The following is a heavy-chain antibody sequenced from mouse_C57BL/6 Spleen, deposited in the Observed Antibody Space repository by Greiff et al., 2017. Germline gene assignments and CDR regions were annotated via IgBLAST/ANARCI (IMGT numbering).Heavy chain of an antibody. CDR3: ERGATVVAPYYFDY. CDR2: IYPSDSYT. CDR1: GYTFTSYW. Sequence: QVHVKQPGAELVMPGASVKLSCKASGYTFTSYWMHWVKQRPGQGLEWIGEIYPSDSYTNYNQKFKGKSTLTVDKSSSTAYMQLSSLRSEDAAVYYCERGATVVAPYYFDYWGQGTTLTVSS. D-gene: IGHD1-1*01. J-gene: IGHJ2*01. V-gene: IGHV1-69*01.